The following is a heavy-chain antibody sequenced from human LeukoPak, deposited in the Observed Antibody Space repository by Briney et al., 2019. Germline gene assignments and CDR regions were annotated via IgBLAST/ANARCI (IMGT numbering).Heavy chain of an antibody. CDR3: ARDRGGYCSGGSCDYWFXX. CDR2: INTSGGST. Sequence: SYTASGYTFTSYYMHWVGQAPGQGLEWMGIINTSGGSTSYAQKFQGRVSRTRETSTSTVYMDLSKLRSEDTAVYYCARDRGGYCSGGSCDYWFXXWGXG. D-gene: IGHD2-15*01. J-gene: IGHJ5*02. CDR1: GYTFTSYY. V-gene: IGHV1-46*01.